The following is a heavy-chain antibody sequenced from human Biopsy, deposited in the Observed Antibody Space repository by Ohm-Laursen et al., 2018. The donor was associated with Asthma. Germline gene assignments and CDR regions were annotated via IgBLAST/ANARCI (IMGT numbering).Heavy chain of an antibody. CDR1: GYTFNSAG. D-gene: IGHD3-10*01. CDR3: ARAVDYSHYYGIDV. Sequence: GDSAKVPCKTSGYTFNSAGITWVRQAPGQGLEWMGWISVYNGNTKVAQKLQDRVTMITDTSTSTAYMELRSLRSDDTAVYFCARAVDYSHYYGIDVWGQGTTVTVS. J-gene: IGHJ6*02. CDR2: ISVYNGNT. V-gene: IGHV1-18*01.